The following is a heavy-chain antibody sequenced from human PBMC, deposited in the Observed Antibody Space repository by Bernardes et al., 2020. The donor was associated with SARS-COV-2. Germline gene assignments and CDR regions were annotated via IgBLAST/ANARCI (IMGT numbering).Heavy chain of an antibody. CDR2: TFYSGTP. J-gene: IGHJ4*02. Sequence: SETLSLTCTVSGGSISSGGYYWSWIRHHPGNGLVWIGYTFYSGTPYYNPSLKSRLTISVATSKNHFSLKLSSVTATDTAVYYCARREATFVVVITHFDEWGQGALGKVTS. CDR3: ARREATFVVVITHFDE. D-gene: IGHD3-3*01. V-gene: IGHV4-31*03. CDR1: GGSISSGGYY.